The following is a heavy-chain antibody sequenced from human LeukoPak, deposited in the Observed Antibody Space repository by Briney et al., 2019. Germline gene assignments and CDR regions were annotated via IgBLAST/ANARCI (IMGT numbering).Heavy chain of an antibody. CDR3: ARGSCSSTSCYNDWFDP. V-gene: IGHV1-18*01. J-gene: IGHJ5*02. CDR1: GYTFTSYG. D-gene: IGHD2-2*02. CDR2: ISAYNGNT. Sequence: ASVKVSCKASGYTFTSYGISRVRQAPGQGLEWMGWISAYNGNTNYAQKLQGRVTMTTDTSTSTAYMELRSLRSDDTAVYYCARGSCSSTSCYNDWFDPWGQGTLVTVSS.